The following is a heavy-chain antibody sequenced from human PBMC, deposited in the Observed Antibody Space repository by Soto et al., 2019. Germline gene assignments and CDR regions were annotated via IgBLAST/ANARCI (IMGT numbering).Heavy chain of an antibody. V-gene: IGHV4-59*01. CDR3: ARDYYLGQDAFDI. Sequence: PSETLSLTCTVSGASISSYYWSWIRQPPGKGLEWIGYIYYSGSTNYNPSLKSRVTISVDTSKNQFSLKLSSVTAADTAVYYCARDYYLGQDAFDIWGQGTMVTVSS. CDR1: GASISSYY. CDR2: IYYSGST. J-gene: IGHJ3*02. D-gene: IGHD3-10*01.